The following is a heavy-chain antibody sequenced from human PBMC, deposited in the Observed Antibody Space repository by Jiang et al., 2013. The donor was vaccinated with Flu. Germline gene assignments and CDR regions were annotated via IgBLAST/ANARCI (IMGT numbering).Heavy chain of an antibody. J-gene: IGHJ2*01. CDR3: ARAFTDDL. Sequence: GIANYAQKFQGRVTITADKSTSTAYMELSSLRSEDTAVYYCARAFTDDLWGRGTLVTVSS. D-gene: IGHD2-8*02. V-gene: IGHV1-69*04. CDR2: GIA.